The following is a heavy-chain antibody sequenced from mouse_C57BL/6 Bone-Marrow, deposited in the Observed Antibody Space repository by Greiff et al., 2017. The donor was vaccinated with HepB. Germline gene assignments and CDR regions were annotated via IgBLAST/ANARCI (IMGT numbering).Heavy chain of an antibody. CDR1: GFTFSHYG. Sequence: EVQLVESGGDLVKPGGSLKLSCAASGFTFSHYGMSWVRQTPDKRLEWVATISSGGSYTYYPDSVKGRFTISRDNAKNTLYLQMSSLKSEDTAMYYCERQGVYDGYYLYATDYWGHGTPVTVSS. V-gene: IGHV5-6*01. CDR2: ISSGGSYT. CDR3: ERQGVYDGYYLYATDY. J-gene: IGHJ4*01. D-gene: IGHD2-3*01.